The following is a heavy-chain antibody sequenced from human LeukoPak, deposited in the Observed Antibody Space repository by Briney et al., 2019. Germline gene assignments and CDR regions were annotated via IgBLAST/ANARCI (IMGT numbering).Heavy chain of an antibody. Sequence: GGSLRLSCAASGFTFSNAWMSWVRQAPGKGLEWVGRIKSKTDGGTTDYAAPVKGRFTISRDDSKNTLYLQMNSLKTEDTAVYYCTTDAIFVVVVAANAFDIGGQGTMVTVSS. D-gene: IGHD2-15*01. CDR2: IKSKTDGGTT. J-gene: IGHJ3*02. CDR1: GFTFSNAW. V-gene: IGHV3-15*01. CDR3: TTDAIFVVVVAANAFDI.